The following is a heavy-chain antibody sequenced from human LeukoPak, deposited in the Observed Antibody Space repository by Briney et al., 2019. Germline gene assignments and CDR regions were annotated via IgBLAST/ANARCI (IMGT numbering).Heavy chain of an antibody. V-gene: IGHV3-33*06. CDR3: AKDLTTTVVTPTDFDY. D-gene: IGHD4-23*01. Sequence: GGSLRLSCAASGFTFSSYGMHWFRQAPGKGLEWVAVIWYDGSNKYYADSVKGRFTISRDNSKNTLYLQMNSLRAEDTAVYYCAKDLTTTVVTPTDFDYWGQGTLVTVSS. CDR1: GFTFSSYG. J-gene: IGHJ4*02. CDR2: IWYDGSNK.